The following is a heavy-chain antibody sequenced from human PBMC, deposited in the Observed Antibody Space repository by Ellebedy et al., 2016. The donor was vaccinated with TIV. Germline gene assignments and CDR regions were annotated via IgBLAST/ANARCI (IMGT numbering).Heavy chain of an antibody. D-gene: IGHD2-15*01. Sequence: AASVKVSCKASGYTFTSYAMHWVRQAPGQRLEWMGWINAGNGNTKYSQKFQGRVTITRDTSASTAYMELRSLRSDDTAVYYCARGPICSGGSCYPYHFDYWGQGTLVTVSS. V-gene: IGHV1-3*01. CDR2: INAGNGNT. CDR3: ARGPICSGGSCYPYHFDY. J-gene: IGHJ4*02. CDR1: GYTFTSYA.